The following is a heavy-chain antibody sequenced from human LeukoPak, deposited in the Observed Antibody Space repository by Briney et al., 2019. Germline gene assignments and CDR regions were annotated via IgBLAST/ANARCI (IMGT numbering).Heavy chain of an antibody. J-gene: IGHJ6*02. D-gene: IGHD3-10*01. Sequence: GGSLRLSCAASGFRFSSYSMNWVRQAPGKGLEWVSYISHTGSTMSYADSVKGRFTISRDNARNSLHLQMNSLRAEDTAVYYCAIPPLSGTGSSRPLAEMDVWGQGTTVTVPS. CDR1: GFRFSSYS. CDR3: AIPPLSGTGSSRPLAEMDV. V-gene: IGHV3-48*04. CDR2: ISHTGSTM.